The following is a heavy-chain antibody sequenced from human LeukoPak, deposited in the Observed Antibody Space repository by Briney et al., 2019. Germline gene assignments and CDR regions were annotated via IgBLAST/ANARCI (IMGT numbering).Heavy chain of an antibody. CDR1: GGSFSGYY. J-gene: IGHJ4*02. D-gene: IGHD1-26*01. Sequence: SETLSLTCAVYGGSFSGYYWIWIRQPPGKGLEWIGEINHSGSTNYNPSLKSRVTISVDTSKNQFSLKLSSVTAADTAVYYCARGVEGRFDYWGQGTLVTVSS. V-gene: IGHV4-34*01. CDR3: ARGVEGRFDY. CDR2: INHSGST.